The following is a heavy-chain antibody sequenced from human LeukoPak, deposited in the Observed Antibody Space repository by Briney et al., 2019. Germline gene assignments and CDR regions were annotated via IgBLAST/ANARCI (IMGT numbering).Heavy chain of an antibody. CDR1: GFTLSSYV. J-gene: IGHJ4*02. CDR2: ISYDGSNK. CDR3: ARDHQTNIAATAGDY. Sequence: PGRSLRLSCAASGFTLSSYVMHWVRQAPGKGLEWVAVISYDGSNKYYADSVKGRFTISRDNSKNTLYLQMNSLRAEDTAVYYCARDHQTNIAATAGDYWGQGTLVTVSS. V-gene: IGHV3-30*04. D-gene: IGHD6-13*01.